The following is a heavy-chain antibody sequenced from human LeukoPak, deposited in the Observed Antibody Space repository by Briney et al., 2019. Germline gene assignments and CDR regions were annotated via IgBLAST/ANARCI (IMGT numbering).Heavy chain of an antibody. CDR3: AKDGDIVATILGCFDY. CDR1: GFTFSSYG. CDR2: ISGSGGSR. Sequence: GGSLRLSCAAPGFTFSSYGMSWVRQAPGKGLEWVSAISGSGGSRYYADSVKGRFTISRDNSKNTLYLQMNSLRAEDTAVYYCAKDGDIVATILGCFDYWGQGTLVTVSS. J-gene: IGHJ4*02. D-gene: IGHD5-12*01. V-gene: IGHV3-23*01.